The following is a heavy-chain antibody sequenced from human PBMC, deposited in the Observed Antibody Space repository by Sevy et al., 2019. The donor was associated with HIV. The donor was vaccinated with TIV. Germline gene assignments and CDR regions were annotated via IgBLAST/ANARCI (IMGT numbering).Heavy chain of an antibody. J-gene: IGHJ6*02. D-gene: IGHD3-3*01. V-gene: IGHV3-30-3*01. CDR1: GFTFSSYA. CDR3: ARDLRFLEMQYGMDV. CDR2: ISYDGSNK. Sequence: GGSLRLSCAASGFTFSSYAMHWVRQAPGKGLEWVAVISYDGSNKYYADSVKGRFTISRDNSKITLYLQMNSLRAEDTAVYYCARDLRFLEMQYGMDVWGQGTTVTVSS.